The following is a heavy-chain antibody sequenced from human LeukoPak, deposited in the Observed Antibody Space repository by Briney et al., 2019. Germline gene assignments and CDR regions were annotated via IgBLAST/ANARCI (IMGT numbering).Heavy chain of an antibody. CDR1: GGSISSYY. Sequence: SETLSLTCTVSGGSISSYYWSWIRQPAGKGLEWIGRIYTSGSTNYNASLKSRVSMSVDTSKNQFSLKLSSVTAADTAAFYCARENSGSYREFDYWGQGTLVTVSS. V-gene: IGHV4-4*07. D-gene: IGHD1-26*01. CDR3: ARENSGSYREFDY. J-gene: IGHJ4*02. CDR2: IYTSGST.